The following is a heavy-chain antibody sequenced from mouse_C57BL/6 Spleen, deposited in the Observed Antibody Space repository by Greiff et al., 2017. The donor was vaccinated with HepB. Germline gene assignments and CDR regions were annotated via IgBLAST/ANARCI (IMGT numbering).Heavy chain of an antibody. CDR3: VSYYGSRNNYAMDY. J-gene: IGHJ4*01. Sequence: VQLQQPGAELVKPGASVKLSCKASGYTFTSYWMHWVKQRPGRGLEWIGRIDPNSGGTKYNEKFKSKATLTVDKHSSTAYMQLSSLTSDDSAVYYCVSYYGSRNNYAMDYWGQGTSVTVSS. D-gene: IGHD1-1*01. CDR2: IDPNSGGT. V-gene: IGHV1-72*01. CDR1: GYTFTSYW.